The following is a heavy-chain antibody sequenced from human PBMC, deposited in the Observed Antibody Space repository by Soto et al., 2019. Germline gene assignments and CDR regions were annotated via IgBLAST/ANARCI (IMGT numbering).Heavy chain of an antibody. CDR1: GFPFSHYW. CDR2: INPAGTIT. Sequence: MQMVESGGGSVQPGGSLRLSCAASGFPFSHYWMHWVRQTPGKGLVWVSRINPAGTITNYADSVEGRFTISRDNADRALFLQMNSLSAEDTAISYCTSDTFGLRDTWGQGTLVTVSS. J-gene: IGHJ5*02. V-gene: IGHV3-74*01. D-gene: IGHD3-16*01. CDR3: TSDTFGLRDT.